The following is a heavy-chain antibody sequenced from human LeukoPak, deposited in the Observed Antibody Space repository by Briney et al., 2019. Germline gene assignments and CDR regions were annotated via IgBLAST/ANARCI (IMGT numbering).Heavy chain of an antibody. CDR3: AGGGGFDP. CDR1: GFTFSSYG. J-gene: IGHJ5*02. V-gene: IGHV3-30*03. Sequence: GGSLRLSCAASGFTFSSYGMHWVRQAPGKGLEWVAVISYDGSNKYYADSVKGRFTISRDNSKNTLYLQMNSLRAEDTAVYYCAGGGGFDPWSQGTLVTVSS. CDR2: ISYDGSNK.